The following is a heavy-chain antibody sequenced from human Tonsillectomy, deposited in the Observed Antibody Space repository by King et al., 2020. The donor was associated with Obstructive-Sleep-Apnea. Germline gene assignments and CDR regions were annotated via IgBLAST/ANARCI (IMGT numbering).Heavy chain of an antibody. CDR2: IYHSGST. J-gene: IGHJ3*02. CDR3: ARSWGYGSSTSCFRAFDI. Sequence: QLQESGSGLVKPSQTLSLTCAVSGGSISSGGYSWSWIRQPPGKGLEWIGYIYHSGSTYYNPYLKSRVTISVDRSKKQFSLKLRSVTAADTAVYYCARSWGYGSSTSCFRAFDIWGQGTMVTVSS. D-gene: IGHD2-2*01. V-gene: IGHV4-30-2*01. CDR1: GGSISSGGYS.